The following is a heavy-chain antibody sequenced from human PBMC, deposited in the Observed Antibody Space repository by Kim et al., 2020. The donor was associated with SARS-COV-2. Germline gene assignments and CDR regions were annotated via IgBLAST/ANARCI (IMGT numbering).Heavy chain of an antibody. V-gene: IGHV3-48*02. CDR3: ARGLGAGNYYDSSGYRSPWHY. J-gene: IGHJ4*02. D-gene: IGHD3-22*01. CDR1: GFTFSSYS. CDR2: ISSSSSTI. Sequence: GGSLRLSCAASGFTFSSYSMNWVRQAPGKGLEWVSYISSSSSTIYYADSVKGRFTISRDNAKNSLYLQMNSLRDEDTAVYYCARGLGAGNYYDSSGYRSPWHYWGQGTLVTVSS.